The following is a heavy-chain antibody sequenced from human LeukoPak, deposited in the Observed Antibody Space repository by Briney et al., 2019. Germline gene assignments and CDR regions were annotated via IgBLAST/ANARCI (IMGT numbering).Heavy chain of an antibody. J-gene: IGHJ6*03. V-gene: IGHV3-30*18. CDR3: AKDQESSSWYYYYYYYMDV. CDR2: ISYDGSNK. Sequence: SGGSLRLSCAASGFTFSSYGMHWVRQAPGKGLEWVAVISYDGSNKYYADSVKGRFTISRDNSKNTLYLQMNSLRAEDTAVYYCAKDQESSSWYYYYYYYMDVWGKGTTVTVSS. D-gene: IGHD6-13*01. CDR1: GFTFSSYG.